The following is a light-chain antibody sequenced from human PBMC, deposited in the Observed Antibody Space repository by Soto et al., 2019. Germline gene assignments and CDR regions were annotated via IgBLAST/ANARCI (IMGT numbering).Light chain of an antibody. CDR2: KAS. CDR3: QQYSGYSLT. V-gene: IGKV1-5*03. CDR1: QSVSSW. Sequence: DIQMTQSPSTLSASVGDRVTITCRASQSVSSWLAWYQQKPGKAPKLLIYKASSVESGVPSRFSGSESATEFTLTIRRLQPDDLATYYCQQYSGYSLTFGGGTKVEIK. J-gene: IGKJ4*01.